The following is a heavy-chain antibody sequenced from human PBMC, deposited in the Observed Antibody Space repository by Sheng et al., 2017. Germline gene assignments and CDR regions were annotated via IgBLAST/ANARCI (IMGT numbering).Heavy chain of an antibody. CDR1: GFTFSSSV. Sequence: EVQLVESGGGLVQPGGSLRLSCAASGFTFSSSVMSWVRQAPGKGLEWVSGISASGGSTYYVDSVKGRFTISRDNSKNTLYLQMNSLRAEDTAVYYCANKYSSSVYWGQGTLVTVSS. D-gene: IGHD6-6*01. V-gene: IGHV3-23*04. CDR3: ANKYSSSVY. CDR2: ISASGGST. J-gene: IGHJ4*02.